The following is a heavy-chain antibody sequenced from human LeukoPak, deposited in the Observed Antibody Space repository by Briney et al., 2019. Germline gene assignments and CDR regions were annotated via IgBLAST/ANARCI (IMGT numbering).Heavy chain of an antibody. CDR2: MYSSGSI. D-gene: IGHD3-10*01. Sequence: NPSQTLSLTCTVSGGSISSGSYHWSWIRQPAGKGLEWIGRMYSSGSINYNPSLKSRVTISVDTSKNQFSLKLISVTAADTAVYFCARLSGRDYYFDWGQGTLVTVSS. V-gene: IGHV4-61*02. CDR1: GGSISSGSYH. CDR3: ARLSGRDYYFD. J-gene: IGHJ4*02.